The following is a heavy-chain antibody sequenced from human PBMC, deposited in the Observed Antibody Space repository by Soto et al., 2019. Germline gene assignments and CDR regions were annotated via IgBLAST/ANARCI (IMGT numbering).Heavy chain of an antibody. CDR1: GFTFSSYA. Sequence: GGSLRLSCAASGFTFSSYAMSWVRQAPGKGLQWVSAISGSGGSTYYADSVKGRFTISRDNSKNTLYLQMNSLRAEDTAVYYCANGGMITFGGVIALFYYWGQGTLVTVSS. CDR3: ANGGMITFGGVIALFYY. J-gene: IGHJ4*02. CDR2: ISGSGGST. D-gene: IGHD3-16*02. V-gene: IGHV3-23*01.